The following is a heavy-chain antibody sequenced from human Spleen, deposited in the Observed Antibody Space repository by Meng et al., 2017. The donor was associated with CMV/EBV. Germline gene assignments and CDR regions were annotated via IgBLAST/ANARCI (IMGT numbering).Heavy chain of an antibody. CDR3: ARASAALNYLDY. CDR1: GGTFSSYA. CDR2: IIPIFGTA. D-gene: IGHD2-2*01. Sequence: KASGGTFSSYAISWVRQAPGQGLEWMGGIIPIFGTANYAQKFQGRVTITTDESTSTAYMELSSLRSEDTAVHYCARASAALNYLDYWGQGTLVTVSS. V-gene: IGHV1-69*05. J-gene: IGHJ4*02.